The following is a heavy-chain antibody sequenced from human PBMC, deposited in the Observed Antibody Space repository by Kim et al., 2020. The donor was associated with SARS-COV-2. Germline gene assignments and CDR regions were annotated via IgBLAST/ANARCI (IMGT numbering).Heavy chain of an antibody. CDR1: GYTFTSYA. V-gene: IGHV1-3*01. CDR3: ARDGDASGSSWYLAFYDFGNWFDP. J-gene: IGHJ5*02. CDR2: INAGNGNT. Sequence: ASVKVSCKASGYTFTSYAMHWVRQAPGQRLEWMGWINAGNGNTKYSQKFQGRVTITRDTSASTAYMELSSLRSEDTAVYYCARDGDASGSSWYLAFYDFGNWFDPWGQGTLVTVSS. D-gene: IGHD6-13*01.